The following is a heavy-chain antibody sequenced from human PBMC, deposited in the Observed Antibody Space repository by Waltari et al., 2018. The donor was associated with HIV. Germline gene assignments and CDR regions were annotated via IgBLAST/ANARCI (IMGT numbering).Heavy chain of an antibody. Sequence: EVQLVESGGGSVQPGGSLRLSCAASGFTFPSYWMHWARQAPGKGLVWVSRINLDGSTTTYADSVKGRFTISRDNAKSTLYLQMSSLRAEDTAMYYCARDFRSPKGDFDYWGQGTLVSVSS. CDR3: ARDFRSPKGDFDY. CDR2: INLDGSTT. V-gene: IGHV3-74*01. CDR1: GFTFPSYW. J-gene: IGHJ4*02. D-gene: IGHD3-16*01.